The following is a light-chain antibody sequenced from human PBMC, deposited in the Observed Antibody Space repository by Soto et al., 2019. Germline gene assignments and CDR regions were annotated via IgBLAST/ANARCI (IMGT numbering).Light chain of an antibody. CDR1: QGISSA. J-gene: IGKJ5*01. CDR3: QQFNNYAIT. Sequence: IQLTQSPSSLSASVGDRVAITGRASQGISSALAWYQQKPGKAPKLLIYGASTLESGVPSRFSGSGSGTDFTLTISSLQPEDFATYYCQQFNNYAITFGQGTRLEIK. V-gene: IGKV1D-13*01. CDR2: GAS.